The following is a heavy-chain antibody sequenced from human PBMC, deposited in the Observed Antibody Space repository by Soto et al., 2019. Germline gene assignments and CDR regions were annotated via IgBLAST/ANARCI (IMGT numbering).Heavy chain of an antibody. Sequence: GASVKVSCKASGGTFSSYTISWVRQAPGQGLEWMGRIIPILGIANYAQKFQGRVTITADESTSTAYMELSSLRSEDTAVYYCASRVSSSPYNWFDPWGQGTLVTVSS. J-gene: IGHJ5*02. D-gene: IGHD6-6*01. V-gene: IGHV1-69*02. CDR3: ASRVSSSPYNWFDP. CDR1: GGTFSSYT. CDR2: IIPILGIA.